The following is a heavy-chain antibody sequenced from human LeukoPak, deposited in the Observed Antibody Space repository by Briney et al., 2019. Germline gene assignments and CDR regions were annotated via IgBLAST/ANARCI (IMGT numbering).Heavy chain of an antibody. CDR1: GFTFSSYA. CDR2: ISGSGGST. J-gene: IGHJ5*02. Sequence: PGGSLRLSCAASGFTFSSYAMSWVRQAPGKGLEWVSAISGSGGSTYYADSVKGRFTISRDNSKNTLYLQMNSLRAEDTAVYYCARDLPQQLVRAWPGEVDPWGQGTLVTVSS. V-gene: IGHV3-23*01. CDR3: ARDLPQQLVRAWPGEVDP. D-gene: IGHD6-13*01.